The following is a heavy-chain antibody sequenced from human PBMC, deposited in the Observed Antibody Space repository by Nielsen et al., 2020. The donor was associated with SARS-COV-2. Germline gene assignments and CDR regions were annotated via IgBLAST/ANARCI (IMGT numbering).Heavy chain of an antibody. CDR1: GFTFSSYE. D-gene: IGHD1-26*01. J-gene: IGHJ6*02. CDR3: ARVGATAYYYGMDV. CDR2: ISSSGDTI. V-gene: IGHV3-48*03. Sequence: GGSLRLSCAASGFTFSSYEMNWVRKAPGKGLKWVSYISSSGDTIYYADSVKGRFTISRDNAKNSLYLQMNSLRAEDTAVYYCARVGATAYYYGMDVWGQGTTVTVSS.